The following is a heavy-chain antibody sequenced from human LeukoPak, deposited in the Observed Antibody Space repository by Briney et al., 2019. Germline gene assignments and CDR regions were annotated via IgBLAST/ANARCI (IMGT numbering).Heavy chain of an antibody. CDR1: GFTFSSYA. J-gene: IGHJ4*02. D-gene: IGHD3-22*01. Sequence: GGSLRLSCAASGFTFSSYAMSWVRQAPGKGLEWVSAISGSGGSTYYADSVKGRFTISRDNSKNTLYLQMNSLRAEDTAVYYCASVYYDSRRGYYFDYWGQGTLVTVSS. V-gene: IGHV3-23*01. CDR2: ISGSGGST. CDR3: ASVYYDSRRGYYFDY.